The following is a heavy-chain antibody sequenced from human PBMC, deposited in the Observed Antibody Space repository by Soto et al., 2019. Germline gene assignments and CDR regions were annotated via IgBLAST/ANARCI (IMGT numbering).Heavy chain of an antibody. D-gene: IGHD6-19*01. CDR2: IYHSGTA. CDR1: GGSISSSNW. CDR3: ARHIAVTGTRGFGY. V-gene: IGHV4-4*02. Sequence: QVQLQESGPGLVKPSGTLSLTCAVSGGSISSSNWWSWVRQPPGKGLEWIGEIYHSGTANYNPSLKSRVTISMDKSNNQISLDLSSVTAADSAVYFCARHIAVTGTRGFGYWGQGTLVTVSS. J-gene: IGHJ4*02.